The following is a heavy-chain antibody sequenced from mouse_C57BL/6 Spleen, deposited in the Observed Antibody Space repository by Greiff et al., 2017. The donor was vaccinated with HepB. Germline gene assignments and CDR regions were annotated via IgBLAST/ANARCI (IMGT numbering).Heavy chain of an antibody. CDR2: IHPSDSDT. V-gene: IGHV1-74*01. CDR3: AIAEVTTRYYYAMDY. D-gene: IGHD2-2*01. CDR1: GYTFTSYW. J-gene: IGHJ4*01. Sequence: VKLQQPGAELVKPGASVKVSCKASGYTFTSYWMHWVKQRPGQGLEWIGRIHPSDSDTNYNQKFKGKATLTVDKSSSTAYMQLSSLTSEDSAVYYCAIAEVTTRYYYAMDYWGQGTSVTVSS.